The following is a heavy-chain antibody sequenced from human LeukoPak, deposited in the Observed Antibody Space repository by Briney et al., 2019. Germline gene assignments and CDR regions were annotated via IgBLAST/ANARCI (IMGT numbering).Heavy chain of an antibody. D-gene: IGHD5-24*01. Sequence: PSETLSLTSTVSGGSISVFYWGWIPHPPGNGRGWIGYIYYSGSTNYNPSLKSRVTISVDTSKSQFSLKLSSVTAADTAVYYCADAGEMATPPTNWGQGTLVTVSS. CDR3: ADAGEMATPPTN. CDR1: GGSISVFY. J-gene: IGHJ4*02. V-gene: IGHV4-59*01. CDR2: IYYSGST.